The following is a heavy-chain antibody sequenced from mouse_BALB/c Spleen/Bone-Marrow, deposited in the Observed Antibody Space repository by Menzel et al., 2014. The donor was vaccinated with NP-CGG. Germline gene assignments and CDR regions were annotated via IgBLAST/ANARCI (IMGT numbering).Heavy chain of an antibody. CDR1: GYTFTSYY. CDR2: IYPGNVNT. CDR3: SRFYYVSSYAMDY. J-gene: IGHJ4*01. V-gene: IGHV1S56*01. D-gene: IGHD1-1*01. Sequence: VQLQQSGPELVKPGASVRISCKASGYTFTSYYINWVKQRPGQGLEWIGWIYPGNVNTKYNEKFKGKATLTADKSSSTAYMQLSSLTSEDSAVYFFSRFYYVSSYAMDYWGQGTSVTVSS.